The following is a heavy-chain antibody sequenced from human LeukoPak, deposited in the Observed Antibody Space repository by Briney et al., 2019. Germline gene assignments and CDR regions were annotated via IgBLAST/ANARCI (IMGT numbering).Heavy chain of an antibody. V-gene: IGHV1-18*01. Sequence: ASVKVSCKASGYTFTSYGISWVRQAPGQWLEWMGWISAYNGNTNYAQKLQGRVTMTTDTSTSTAYMELRSLRSDDTAVYYCARDLFGDYYDSSGYDYYFDYWGQGTLVTVSS. CDR2: ISAYNGNT. J-gene: IGHJ4*02. CDR3: ARDLFGDYYDSSGYDYYFDY. D-gene: IGHD3-22*01. CDR1: GYTFTSYG.